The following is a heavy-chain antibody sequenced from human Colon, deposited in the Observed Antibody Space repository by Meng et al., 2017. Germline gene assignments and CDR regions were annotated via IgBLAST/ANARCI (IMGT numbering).Heavy chain of an antibody. D-gene: IGHD3-22*01. J-gene: IGHJ4*02. CDR1: GGSVSSGSYY. CDR3: ARGASDYDFDY. Sequence: VRLQDSGPGLVRPSETLSLTCTVSGGSVSSGSYYWSWIRQPPGKGLEWIGYIYYSGSTNYNPSLKSRVTISVDTSKNQFSLKLSSVTAADTAVYYCARGASDYDFDYWGQGTLVTVSS. CDR2: IYYSGST. V-gene: IGHV4-61*01.